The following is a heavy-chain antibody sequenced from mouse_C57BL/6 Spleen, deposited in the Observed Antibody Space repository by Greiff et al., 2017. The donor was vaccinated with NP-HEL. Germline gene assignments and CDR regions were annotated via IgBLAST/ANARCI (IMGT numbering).Heavy chain of an antibody. V-gene: IGHV1-54*01. CDR2: INPGSGGT. CDR1: GYAFTNYL. CDR3: ARSEDYYGSSQCYFDC. J-gene: IGHJ2*01. Sequence: QVHVKQSGAELVRPGTSVKVSCKASGYAFTNYLIEWVKQRPGHGLEWIGVINPGSGGTNYNEKFKGKATLTADKSSSTAYMQLSSLTSEDSAVYCCARSEDYYGSSQCYFDCWGQGTTLTVSS. D-gene: IGHD1-1*01.